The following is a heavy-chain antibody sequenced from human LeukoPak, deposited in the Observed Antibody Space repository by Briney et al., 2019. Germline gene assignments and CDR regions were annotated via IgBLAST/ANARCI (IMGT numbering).Heavy chain of an antibody. V-gene: IGHV1-2*02. Sequence: ASVKVSCKASGYTFTGYYMHWVRQAPGQGLEWMGWINPNSGGTNYAQKCQGRVTMTRDTSISTAYMELSRLRSDDTAVYYCARGSDYYDSINLDYWGQGTLVTVSS. CDR3: ARGSDYYDSINLDY. J-gene: IGHJ4*02. D-gene: IGHD3-22*01. CDR1: GYTFTGYY. CDR2: INPNSGGT.